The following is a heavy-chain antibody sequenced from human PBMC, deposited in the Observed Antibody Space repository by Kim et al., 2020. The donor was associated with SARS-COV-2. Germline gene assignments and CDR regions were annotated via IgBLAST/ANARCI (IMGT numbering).Heavy chain of an antibody. V-gene: IGHV1-24*01. D-gene: IGHD2-15*01. CDR2: FDPEDGET. CDR1: GYTLTELS. CDR3: ATGPVEVVAARYWCDP. Sequence: ASVKVSCKVSGYTLTELSMHWVRQAPGKGLEWMGGFDPEDGETIYAQKFQGRVTMTEDTSTDTAYMELSSLRSEDTAVYYCATGPVEVVAARYWCDPWGQGTLVTVSS. J-gene: IGHJ5*02.